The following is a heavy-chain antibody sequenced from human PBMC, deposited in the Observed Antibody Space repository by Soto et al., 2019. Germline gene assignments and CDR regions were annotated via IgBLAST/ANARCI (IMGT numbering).Heavy chain of an antibody. Sequence: EVQLLESGGGLVQPGGSPRLSCAASGFTFSSYAMSWVRQAPGKGLEWVSAISGSGGSTYYADSVKGRFTISRDNSKNTLYLQMNSLRAEDTAVYYCAKDRGWNPNYFDYWGQGTLVTVSS. D-gene: IGHD1-1*01. J-gene: IGHJ4*02. CDR2: ISGSGGST. CDR1: GFTFSSYA. CDR3: AKDRGWNPNYFDY. V-gene: IGHV3-23*01.